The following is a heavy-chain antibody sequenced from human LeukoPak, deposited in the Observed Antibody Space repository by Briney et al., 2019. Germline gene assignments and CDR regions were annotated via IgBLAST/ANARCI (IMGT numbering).Heavy chain of an antibody. CDR2: IYYSGST. V-gene: IGHV4-39*01. CDR3: ASRQGYYYDSSGYYFLH. J-gene: IGHJ4*02. D-gene: IGHD3-22*01. CDR1: GFTVSSNY. Sequence: GSLRLSCAAPGFTVSSNYMSWIRQPPGKGLEWIGSIYYSGSTYYNPSLKSRVTISVDTSKNQFSLKLSSVTAADTAVYYCASRQGYYYDSSGYYFLHWGQGTLVTVSS.